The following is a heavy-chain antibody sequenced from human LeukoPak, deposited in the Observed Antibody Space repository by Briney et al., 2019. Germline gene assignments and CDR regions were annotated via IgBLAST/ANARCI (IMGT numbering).Heavy chain of an antibody. J-gene: IGHJ4*02. CDR1: DDSVSNNLYY. D-gene: IGHD1-1*01. CDR2: MSYGGST. CDR3: ARGGWEHYFDY. V-gene: IGHV4-39*07. Sequence: SETLSLTCAVSDDSVSNNLYYWVWIRQPPGKGLEWIGSMSYGGSTLYKSALKSRLTISIDTSKNLFSLRLMSVTAADTAIYFCARGGWEHYFDYWGQGSLVTV.